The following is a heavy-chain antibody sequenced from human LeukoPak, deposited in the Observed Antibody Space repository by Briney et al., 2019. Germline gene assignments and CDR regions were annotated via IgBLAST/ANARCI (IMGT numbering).Heavy chain of an antibody. CDR1: GFTFSSYA. J-gene: IGHJ4*02. CDR3: AKDQWELSTFDY. V-gene: IGHV3-23*01. CDR2: ISGSGGST. D-gene: IGHD1-26*01. Sequence: GGSLRLSCAASGFTFSSYAMSWDRQAPGKGLEWVSAISGSGGSTYYADSVKGRFTISRDNSKNTLYLQMNSLRAEDTAVYYCAKDQWELSTFDYWGQGTLVTVSS.